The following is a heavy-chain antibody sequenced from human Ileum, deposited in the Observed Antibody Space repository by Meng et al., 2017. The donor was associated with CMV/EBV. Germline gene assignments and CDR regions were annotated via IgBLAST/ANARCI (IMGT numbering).Heavy chain of an antibody. Sequence: LSFAAYRFSFSTHWMHWVRQAPGKVLVWVARINNDGSDVKYADSVKGRFTMSRDNAENTLYLQMTGLRAEDTAVYYCSRGNVGPDYWGQGNLVTVSS. CDR3: SRGNVGPDY. D-gene: IGHD3-10*02. J-gene: IGHJ4*02. V-gene: IGHV3-74*01. CDR1: RFSFSTHW. CDR2: INNDGSDV.